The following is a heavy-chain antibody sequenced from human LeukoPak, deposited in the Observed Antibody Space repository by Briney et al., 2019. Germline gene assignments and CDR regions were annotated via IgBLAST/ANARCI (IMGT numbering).Heavy chain of an antibody. V-gene: IGHV2-5*02. Sequence: TLSLTCTVSGVSISSSNSYWGWIRQPPGKALEWLALIYWDDDKRYSPSLKSRLTIAKYTSKNQVVLSMTNMDPVDTATYYCAHRRSDGWYDFDYWGPGTLVTVSS. D-gene: IGHD6-19*01. CDR3: AHRRSDGWYDFDY. CDR2: IYWDDDK. CDR1: GVSISSSNSY. J-gene: IGHJ4*02.